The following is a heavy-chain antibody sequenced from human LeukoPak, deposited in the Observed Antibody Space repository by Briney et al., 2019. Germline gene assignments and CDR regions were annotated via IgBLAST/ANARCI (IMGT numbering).Heavy chain of an antibody. CDR1: GYTFTSYI. J-gene: IGHJ4*02. Sequence: GASVKVSCKASGYTFTSYILNWVRQAPGQGLECMGWINTNTGNPTYAQGFTGRFVFPLDTSVSTAYLQISSLKAEDTALYYCARASTPKVGATIYYFDYWGQGTLVTVSS. CDR3: ARASTPKVGATIYYFDY. V-gene: IGHV7-4-1*02. D-gene: IGHD1-26*01. CDR2: INTNTGNP.